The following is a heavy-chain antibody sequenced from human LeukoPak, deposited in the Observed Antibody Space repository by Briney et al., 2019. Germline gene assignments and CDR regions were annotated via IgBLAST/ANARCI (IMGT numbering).Heavy chain of an antibody. CDR2: INPNSGGT. Sequence: ASVKVSCKASGYTFTGYYMHWVRQAPGQGLEWMGWINPNSGGTNYAQKFQGRVTMTRDTSISTAYMELSRLRSDDTAVYYCAREDTYYDFWSGYTMDVWGQGTTVTVSS. CDR1: GYTFTGYY. V-gene: IGHV1-2*02. J-gene: IGHJ6*02. CDR3: AREDTYYDFWSGYTMDV. D-gene: IGHD3-3*01.